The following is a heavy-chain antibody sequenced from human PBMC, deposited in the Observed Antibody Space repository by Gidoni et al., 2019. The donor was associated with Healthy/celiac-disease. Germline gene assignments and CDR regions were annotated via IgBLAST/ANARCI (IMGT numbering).Heavy chain of an antibody. D-gene: IGHD3-10*01. V-gene: IGHV3-15*01. CDR1: GFNSSTAW. J-gene: IGHJ4*02. CDR2: IKSKTDGGKT. CDR3: TTDPSELWYRYFDY. Sequence: EVQLVESGGGLVEPGGSLRISCAASGFNSSTAWRSWVRQAPGKGLGWVGRIKSKTDGGKTDYAAPVKGRFTISRDDSKNTLYLQMNSLKTEDTAVYYCTTDPSELWYRYFDYWGQGTLVTVSS.